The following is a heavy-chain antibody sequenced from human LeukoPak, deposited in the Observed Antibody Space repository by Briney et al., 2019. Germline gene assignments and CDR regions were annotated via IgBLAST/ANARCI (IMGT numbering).Heavy chain of an antibody. Sequence: PSETLSLTCTVSGDSISSGYYRGWIRQPPGKGLEWIGSIYHSGSTYYNPSVVSRVTISVDTSKNQFSLKLSSVTAADTAVYYCARDRRHDTDGYYYNWFDPWGQGTLVTVSS. CDR1: GDSISSGYY. D-gene: IGHD3-22*01. CDR3: ARDRRHDTDGYYYNWFDP. CDR2: IYHSGST. V-gene: IGHV4-38-2*02. J-gene: IGHJ5*02.